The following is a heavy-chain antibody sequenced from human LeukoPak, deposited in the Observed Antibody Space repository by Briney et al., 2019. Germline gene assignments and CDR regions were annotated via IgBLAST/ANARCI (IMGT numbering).Heavy chain of an antibody. V-gene: IGHV4-39*07. CDR2: IYYSGST. Sequence: SETLSLTCTVSGGSISSSSYYWGWIRQPPGKGLEWIGSIYYSGSTNYNPSLKSRVTISVDTSKNQFSLKLSSVTAADTAVYYCAVGSSGWPYYFDYWGQGTLVTVSS. J-gene: IGHJ4*02. D-gene: IGHD6-19*01. CDR3: AVGSSGWPYYFDY. CDR1: GGSISSSSYY.